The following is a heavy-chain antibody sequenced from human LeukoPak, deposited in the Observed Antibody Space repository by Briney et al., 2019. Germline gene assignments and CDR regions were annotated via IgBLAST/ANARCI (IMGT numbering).Heavy chain of an antibody. J-gene: IGHJ2*01. Sequence: GGSLRLSCAASGFTFSSYDMHWVRQATGKGLEWVSAIGTAGDTYYPGSVKGRFTISRENAKNSLYLQMDSLRAGDTAVYYCARVRKYSGYYSWYFDLWGRGTLVTVSS. D-gene: IGHD5-12*01. V-gene: IGHV3-13*01. CDR1: GFTFSSYD. CDR2: IGTAGDT. CDR3: ARVRKYSGYYSWYFDL.